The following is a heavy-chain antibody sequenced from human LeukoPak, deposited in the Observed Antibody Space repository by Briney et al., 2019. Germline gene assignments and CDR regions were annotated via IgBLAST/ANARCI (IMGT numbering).Heavy chain of an antibody. V-gene: IGHV1-2*02. CDR1: GYTFTSYD. D-gene: IGHD6-19*01. Sequence: ASVKVSCKASGYTFTSYDINWVRQATGQGLEWMGWMNPNSGGTNYAQTFQGRVTMTRDTSISTAYMGLSRLRSDDTAVFYCATSSGWKSNIDYWGQGTLVTVSS. J-gene: IGHJ4*02. CDR2: MNPNSGGT. CDR3: ATSSGWKSNIDY.